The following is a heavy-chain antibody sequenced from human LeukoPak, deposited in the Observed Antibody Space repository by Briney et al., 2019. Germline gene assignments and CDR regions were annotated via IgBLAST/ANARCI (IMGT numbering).Heavy chain of an antibody. Sequence: PGGSLRLSCAASGFTFSNFWMSWVRQAPGKGLEWVANIRQDGNEKYYLDSVKGRFTISRDNAKNSLYLQMNSLRAEDTAVYYCANYYYDSTSYPYWGQGTLVIVSS. J-gene: IGHJ4*02. CDR1: GFTFSNFW. D-gene: IGHD3-22*01. CDR3: ANYYYDSTSYPY. V-gene: IGHV3-7*01. CDR2: IRQDGNEK.